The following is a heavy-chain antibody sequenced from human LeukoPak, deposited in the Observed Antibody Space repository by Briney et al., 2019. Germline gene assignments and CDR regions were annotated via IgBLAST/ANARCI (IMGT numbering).Heavy chain of an antibody. Sequence: SETLSLTCTVSGASISIHYWSCIRQPPGEGLEWIGYIYYSGRTNYNPSLKSRVTISVDTSKNQFSLKLSSVTAADTAVYYCARGRWLDYWGQGTPVTASS. CDR3: ARGRWLDY. V-gene: IGHV4-59*11. CDR2: IYYSGRT. D-gene: IGHD4-23*01. CDR1: GASISIHY. J-gene: IGHJ4*02.